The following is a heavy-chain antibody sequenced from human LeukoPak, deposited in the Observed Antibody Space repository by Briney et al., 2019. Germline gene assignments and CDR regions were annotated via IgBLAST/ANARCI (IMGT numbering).Heavy chain of an antibody. D-gene: IGHD3-10*01. V-gene: IGHV3-30*02. CDR1: GFTSSSYG. Sequence: PGGSLRLSCAASGFTSSSYGMHWVRQAPGKGLEWVAFIRYDGSNKYYADSVKGRFTISRDKSKNTLYLQMNSLRAEDAAVYYCAKASDGSGSYGIDYWGQGTLVTVSS. J-gene: IGHJ4*02. CDR3: AKASDGSGSYGIDY. CDR2: IRYDGSNK.